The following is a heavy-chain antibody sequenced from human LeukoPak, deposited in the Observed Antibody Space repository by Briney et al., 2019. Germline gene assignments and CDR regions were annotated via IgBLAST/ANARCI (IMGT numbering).Heavy chain of an antibody. Sequence: PGGSLRLSCAASGFTFSGYEMNWFRQTTGKGLEWVSYICSSGSTIYYADSVKGRFTISRYNAKTSLYLQMNSLRAEDTAVYYCARESVRRISMRSKGFFDYWGRGTRVTVSS. V-gene: IGHV3-48*03. CDR2: ICSSGSTI. J-gene: IGHJ4*02. CDR3: ARESVRRISMRSKGFFDY. D-gene: IGHD3-22*01. CDR1: GFTFSGYE.